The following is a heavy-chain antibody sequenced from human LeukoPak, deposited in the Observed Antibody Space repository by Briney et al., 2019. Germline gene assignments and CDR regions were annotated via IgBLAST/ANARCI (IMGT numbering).Heavy chain of an antibody. J-gene: IGHJ4*02. CDR2: ISYDGSNK. CDR1: GFTFSSYG. D-gene: IGHD5-12*01. Sequence: GGSLRLSCAASGFTFSSYGMHWVRQAPGKGLEWVAVISYDGSNKYYADSVKGRFTISRDNSKNTLYLQMNSLRAEDTAVYYCAKDGCSGYDLDYWGQGTLVTVSS. CDR3: AKDGCSGYDLDY. V-gene: IGHV3-30*18.